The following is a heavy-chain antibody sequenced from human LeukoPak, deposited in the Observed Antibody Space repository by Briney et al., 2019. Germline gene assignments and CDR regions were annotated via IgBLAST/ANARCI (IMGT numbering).Heavy chain of an antibody. J-gene: IGHJ3*02. CDR1: GGSISSGDYY. CDR3: AREPQSYGLEAFDI. D-gene: IGHD3/OR15-3a*01. Sequence: SETLSLTCTVSGGSISSGDYYWSWIRQPPGKGLEWIGYIYYSGSTYYNPSLKSRVTISVDTSKNQFSLKLSSVTAADTAVYYCAREPQSYGLEAFDIWGQGTMVTVSS. V-gene: IGHV4-30-4*01. CDR2: IYYSGST.